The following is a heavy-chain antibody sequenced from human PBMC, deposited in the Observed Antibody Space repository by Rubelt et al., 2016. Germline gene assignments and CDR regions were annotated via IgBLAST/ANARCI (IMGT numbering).Heavy chain of an antibody. Sequence: GGSLRLSCAASGFTFSNYAMSWVRQAPGKGLEWVSTITISGGSTDYADSVKGRFTISRDNSKNTLYLQMNSLRAEDTAVYYCARDGYSSGWYIEAFDIWGQGTMVTVSS. CDR3: ARDGYSSGWYIEAFDI. D-gene: IGHD6-19*01. J-gene: IGHJ3*02. CDR1: GFTFSNYA. V-gene: IGHV3-23*01. CDR2: ITISGGST.